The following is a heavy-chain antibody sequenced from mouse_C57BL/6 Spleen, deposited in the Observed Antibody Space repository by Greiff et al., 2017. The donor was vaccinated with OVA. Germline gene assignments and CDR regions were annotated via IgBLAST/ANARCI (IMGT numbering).Heavy chain of an antibody. CDR3: TAIITTVVVNWYFDV. V-gene: IGHV6-3*01. D-gene: IGHD1-1*01. J-gene: IGHJ1*03. Sequence: DVKLVESGGGLVQPGGSMKLSCVASGFTFSNYWMNWVRPSPEKGLEWVAQIRLKSDNYATHYAESVKGRFTISRDDSKSSVYLQMNNLRAEDTGIYYCTAIITTVVVNWYFDVWGTGTTVTVSS. CDR1: GFTFSNYW. CDR2: IRLKSDNYAT.